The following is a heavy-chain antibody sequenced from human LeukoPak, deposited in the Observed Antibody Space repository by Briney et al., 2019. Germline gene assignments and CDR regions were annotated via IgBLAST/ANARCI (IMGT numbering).Heavy chain of an antibody. V-gene: IGHV5-51*01. CDR3: ARRGKGGDYFEYYYYGMDV. D-gene: IGHD4-17*01. J-gene: IGHJ6*02. Sequence: GESLKISCKGSGYSFTSYWIGWVRQMPGKGLEWMGIIYPGDSDTRYSPSFQGQVTISADKSISTAYLQWSSLKASDTAMYYCARRGKGGDYFEYYYYGMDVWGQGTTVTVSS. CDR2: IYPGDSDT. CDR1: GYSFTSYW.